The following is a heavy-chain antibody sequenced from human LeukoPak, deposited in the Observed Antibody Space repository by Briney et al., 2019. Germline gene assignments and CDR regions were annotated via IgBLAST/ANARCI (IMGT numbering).Heavy chain of an antibody. CDR2: IKPDSGAT. J-gene: IGHJ4*02. D-gene: IGHD3-10*02. V-gene: IGHV1-2*02. CDR1: GYTFTVHY. CDR3: ARDHDYVPDY. Sequence: ASVKVSCKASGYTFTVHYMPWLRQAPGQGLEWMGWIKPDSGATNFAQNFQGRVTMTSDTSINTAYMELSSLTSDDTAMYYCARDHDYVPDYWGQGTLVTVSA.